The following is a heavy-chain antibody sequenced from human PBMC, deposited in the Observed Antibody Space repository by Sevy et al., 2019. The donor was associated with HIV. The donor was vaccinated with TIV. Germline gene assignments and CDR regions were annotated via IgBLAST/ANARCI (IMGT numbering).Heavy chain of an antibody. CDR2: ISYDGSNK. D-gene: IGHD3-10*01. Sequence: GGSLRLSCVASGFTFSSYEMHWVRQAPGKGLEWVAVISYDGSNKYYADSVKGRFTISRDNSKNTLYLQMNSLRAEDTAVYYCAKVGDFGGYFDYWGQGTLVTVSS. J-gene: IGHJ4*02. CDR1: GFTFSSYE. V-gene: IGHV3-30*18. CDR3: AKVGDFGGYFDY.